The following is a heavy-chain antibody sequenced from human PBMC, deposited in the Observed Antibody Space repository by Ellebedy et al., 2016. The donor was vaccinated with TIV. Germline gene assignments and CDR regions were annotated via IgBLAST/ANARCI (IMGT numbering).Heavy chain of an antibody. CDR1: GGSFSGYY. Sequence: MPSETLSLTCAVYGGSFSGYYWGWIRQPPGKGLEWIGSIYSSGDTYYKPSLKSRVTISVDTSKNQFSLKLSSVTAADTAAYYCARPPIVGGTVAFDYWGQGILVTVSS. CDR2: IYSSGDT. J-gene: IGHJ4*02. D-gene: IGHD1-26*01. V-gene: IGHV4-34*01. CDR3: ARPPIVGGTVAFDY.